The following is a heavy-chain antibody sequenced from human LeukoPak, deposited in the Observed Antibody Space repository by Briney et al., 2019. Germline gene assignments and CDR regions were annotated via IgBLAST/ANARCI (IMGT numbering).Heavy chain of an antibody. CDR3: ARGSRFGEFDAFDI. D-gene: IGHD3-10*01. Sequence: PSETLSLTCAVYGGSFSGYYWSWIRQPAGKGLEWIGRIYTSGSTNYNPSLKSRVTMSVDTSKNQFSLKLSSVTAADTAVYYCARGSRFGEFDAFDIWGQGTMVTVSS. CDR2: IYTSGST. V-gene: IGHV4-59*10. CDR1: GGSFSGYY. J-gene: IGHJ3*02.